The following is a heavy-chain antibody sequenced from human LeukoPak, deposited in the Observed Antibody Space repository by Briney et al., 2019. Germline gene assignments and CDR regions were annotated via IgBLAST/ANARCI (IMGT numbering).Heavy chain of an antibody. D-gene: IGHD3-3*01. CDR3: AVAWSGYLLI. CDR1: GFTVSSNY. V-gene: IGHV3-23*01. J-gene: IGHJ3*02. Sequence: GVSLRLSCAASGFTVSSNYMSWVRQAPGKGLEWVSAISGSGGSTYYADSVKGRFTISRDNSKNTLYLQMNSLRAEDTAVYYCAVAWSGYLLIWGQGTMVTVSS. CDR2: ISGSGGST.